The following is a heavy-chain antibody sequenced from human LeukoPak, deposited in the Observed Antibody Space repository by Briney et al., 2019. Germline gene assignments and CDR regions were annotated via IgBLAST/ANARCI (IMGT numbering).Heavy chain of an antibody. D-gene: IGHD5-18*01. J-gene: IGHJ4*02. CDR2: IYYSGST. CDR3: ARENPPNTAMGNYFDY. CDR1: GGSISSYY. Sequence: SETLSLTCTVSGGSISSYYWSWIRQPPGKGLEWNGYIYYSGSTNYNPSLKSRVTISVDTSKNQFSLKLSSVTAADTAVYYCARENPPNTAMGNYFDYWGQGTLVTVSS. V-gene: IGHV4-59*01.